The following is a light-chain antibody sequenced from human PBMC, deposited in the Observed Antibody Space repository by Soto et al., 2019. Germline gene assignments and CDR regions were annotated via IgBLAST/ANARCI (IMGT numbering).Light chain of an antibody. CDR2: AAS. V-gene: IGKV1-6*01. CDR1: QAIRDD. CDR3: LQDYTYPRT. Sequence: IQMTQSPSSLSASVGDRVTITCRASQAIRDDLAWYQQKPGKAPNLLIYAASNLQSGVPSRFSGSGSGIDFTLTISSLQPEDFATYYCLQDYTYPRTCGQGTKVDI. J-gene: IGKJ1*01.